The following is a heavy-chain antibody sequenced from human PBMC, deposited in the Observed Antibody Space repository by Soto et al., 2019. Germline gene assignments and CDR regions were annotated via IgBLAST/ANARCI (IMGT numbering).Heavy chain of an antibody. J-gene: IGHJ4*02. CDR1: GYTFTNYG. CDR2: ISAYNGNT. Sequence: ASVKVSCKTSGYTFTNYGISWVRQAPGQGLEWMRWISAYNGNTNYAQKLQGRVTMTTDTSTSTAYMELRSLRSDDTAVYYCARDGRFLEWSSGLLDFDYWGQGTLVTVSS. CDR3: ARDGRFLEWSSGLLDFDY. V-gene: IGHV1-18*01. D-gene: IGHD3-3*01.